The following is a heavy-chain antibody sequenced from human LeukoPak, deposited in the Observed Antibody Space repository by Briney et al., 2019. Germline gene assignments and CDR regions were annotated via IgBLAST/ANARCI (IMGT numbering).Heavy chain of an antibody. V-gene: IGHV3-23*01. J-gene: IGHJ4*02. Sequence: PGGSLRLSCAASGFTFRSYAMSWVRQAPGKGLEWVSAISSSGGNTYYADSVKGRFTISRDNSKNTLYLQMNSLRAEDTAVYYCAKDRGIAVAGVRLDYWGQGTLVTVSS. CDR1: GFTFRSYA. D-gene: IGHD6-19*01. CDR2: ISSSGGNT. CDR3: AKDRGIAVAGVRLDY.